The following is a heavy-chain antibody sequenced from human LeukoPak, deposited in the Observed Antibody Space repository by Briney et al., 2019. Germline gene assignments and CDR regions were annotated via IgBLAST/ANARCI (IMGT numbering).Heavy chain of an antibody. CDR1: GGSISSYY. J-gene: IGHJ4*02. CDR3: AKEQSITIFAVVIGYFDY. CDR2: IYYSGST. V-gene: IGHV4-59*12. Sequence: SKTLSLTCIGSGGSISSYYWSWIRQPPGKGLEWIGHIYYSGSTNYNPSLKSRVTISVDTSKNQFSLKLSSVTAADTAVYYCAKEQSITIFAVVIGYFDYWGQGTLVTVSS. D-gene: IGHD3-3*01.